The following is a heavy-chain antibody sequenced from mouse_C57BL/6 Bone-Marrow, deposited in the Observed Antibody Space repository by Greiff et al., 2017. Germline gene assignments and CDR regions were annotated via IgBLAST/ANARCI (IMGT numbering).Heavy chain of an antibody. CDR1: GFTFSSYA. CDR2: ISDGGSFT. V-gene: IGHV5-4*01. CDR3: ASDCYYGIGYAMDY. J-gene: IGHJ4*01. D-gene: IGHD1-1*01. Sequence: EVQLVESGGGLVKPGGSLKLSCAASGFTFSSYAMSWVRQTPEKRLEWVATISDGGSFTYYPDNVKGRFTISRDNAKNNLYLQMSHLKSEDTAMYYCASDCYYGIGYAMDYWGQGTSVTVSS.